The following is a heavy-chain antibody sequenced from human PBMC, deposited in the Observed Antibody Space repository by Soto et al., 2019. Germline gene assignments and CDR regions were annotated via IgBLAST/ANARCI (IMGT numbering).Heavy chain of an antibody. J-gene: IGHJ3*02. V-gene: IGHV1-24*01. D-gene: IGHD3-3*01. CDR2: FDPEDGET. CDR1: GYTLTQLS. Sequence: ASVKVSCKVSGYTLTQLSMHWVRQAPGKGLEWMGGFDPEDGETIYAQKFQGRVTMTEDTFTDTAYMELSSLRSEDTAVYYCATDARLRFFFGPRDLACDIWGQGTMVTVS. CDR3: ATDARLRFFFGPRDLACDI.